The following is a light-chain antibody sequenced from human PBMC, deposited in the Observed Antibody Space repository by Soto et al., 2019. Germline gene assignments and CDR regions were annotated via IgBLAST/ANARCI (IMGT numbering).Light chain of an antibody. J-gene: IGLJ2*01. Sequence: QSVLTQPPSVSGAPGQRVTISCTGRSSNIGAGYDVHWYQQLPGTAPKLLIYDNSNRPSGVPDRFSGSKSGTSASLAITGLQAEDEADYYCQSYDSSLSGFPVVFGGGTKLTVL. CDR3: QSYDSSLSGFPVV. CDR1: SSNIGAGYD. CDR2: DNS. V-gene: IGLV1-40*01.